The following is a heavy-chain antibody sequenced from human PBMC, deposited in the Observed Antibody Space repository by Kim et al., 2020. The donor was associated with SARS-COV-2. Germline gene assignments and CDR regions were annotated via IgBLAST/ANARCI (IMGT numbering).Heavy chain of an antibody. J-gene: IGHJ6*02. CDR2: ISGSGGST. CDR1: GFTFSSYA. V-gene: IGHV3-23*01. Sequence: GGSLRLSCTASGFTFSSYAMSWVRQAPGKGLEWVSAISGSGGSTYYTDSVKGRFTISRDNSKNTLYLQMNSLRAEDTAVYYCAIEPPTTVTTFYYYYYGMDVWGQGTTVTVSS. D-gene: IGHD4-17*01. CDR3: AIEPPTTVTTFYYYYYGMDV.